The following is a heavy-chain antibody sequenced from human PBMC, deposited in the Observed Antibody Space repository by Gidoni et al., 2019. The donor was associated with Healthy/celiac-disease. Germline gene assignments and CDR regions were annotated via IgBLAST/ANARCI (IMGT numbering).Heavy chain of an antibody. Sequence: QVQLQQSGPGLLKPSETVSLTCTVSCGSISSYYWSWIRQPAGKGLEWIGRIYTSGSTNYSPTLKSRVTMSVDTSKNQFSLKLSSETAADTAVYYCARDRGVVPTANYYYGMDVWGQGTTVTVSS. D-gene: IGHD3-3*01. CDR3: ARDRGVVPTANYYYGMDV. CDR2: IYTSGST. J-gene: IGHJ6*02. CDR1: CGSISSYY. V-gene: IGHV4-4*07.